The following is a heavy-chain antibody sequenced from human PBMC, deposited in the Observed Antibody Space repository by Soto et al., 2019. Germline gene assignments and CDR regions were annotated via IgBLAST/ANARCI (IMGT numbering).Heavy chain of an antibody. D-gene: IGHD2-21*02. Sequence: EVQLVESEGGLVQRGGSLRLSCAASGFTFNYYWMHWVRQAPGQGLVWVSHIHSDGSSTTYADSVKGRFTISRNNAKNTLYLQMHSRRAEDTAVYYCARGDKGGFDLWGQGTTVTVSS. J-gene: IGHJ3*01. CDR1: GFTFNYYW. CDR3: ARGDKGGFDL. CDR2: IHSDGSST. V-gene: IGHV3-74*01.